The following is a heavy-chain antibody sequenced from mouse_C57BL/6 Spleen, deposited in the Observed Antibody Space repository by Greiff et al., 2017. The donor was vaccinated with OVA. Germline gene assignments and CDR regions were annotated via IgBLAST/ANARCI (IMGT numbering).Heavy chain of an antibody. J-gene: IGHJ4*01. CDR3: ARGGNRDGGAMDY. Sequence: QVQLQQPGTELVKPGASVKLSCKASGYTFTSYWMHWVKQRPGQGLEWIGNINPSNGGTNYNEKFKSKATLTVDKSSSTAYMQLSSLTSEDAAVYYCARGGNRDGGAMDYWGQGTAVTVSS. D-gene: IGHD4-1*01. CDR1: GYTFTSYW. V-gene: IGHV1-53*01. CDR2: INPSNGGT.